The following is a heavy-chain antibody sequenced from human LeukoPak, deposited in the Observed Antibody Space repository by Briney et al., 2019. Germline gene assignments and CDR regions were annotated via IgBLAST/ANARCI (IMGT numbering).Heavy chain of an antibody. J-gene: IGHJ4*02. CDR2: IKPDGSEK. D-gene: IGHD2-2*01. CDR1: GLTFSNYW. Sequence: GGSLRLSCAAYGLTFSNYWMTWVRQAPGKGLEWVANIKPDGSEKYYLDSVKGRFTISRDNAKNSLFLQMNSLRAEDTAVYYCAKVYCSSTSCLRGYFDYWGQGTLVTVSS. V-gene: IGHV3-7*01. CDR3: AKVYCSSTSCLRGYFDY.